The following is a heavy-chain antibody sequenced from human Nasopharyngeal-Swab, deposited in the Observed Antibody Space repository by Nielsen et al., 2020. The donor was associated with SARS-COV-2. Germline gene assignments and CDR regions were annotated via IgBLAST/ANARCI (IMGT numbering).Heavy chain of an antibody. CDR2: IYTSGST. CDR3: ARTYYDFWSGYPYYFDY. D-gene: IGHD3-3*01. Sequence: SETLSLTCTASGGSISSGSYYWSWIRQPAGKGLEWIGRIYTSGSTNYNPSLKSRVTISVDTSKNQFSLKLSSVTAADTAVYYCARTYYDFWSGYPYYFDYWGQGTLVTVSS. J-gene: IGHJ4*02. CDR1: GGSISSGSYY. V-gene: IGHV4-61*02.